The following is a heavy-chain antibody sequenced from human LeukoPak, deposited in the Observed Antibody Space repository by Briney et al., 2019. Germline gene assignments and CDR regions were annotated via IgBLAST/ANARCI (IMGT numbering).Heavy chain of an antibody. V-gene: IGHV3-23*01. Sequence: GGSLRLSCAASGFTFSAYAMTWVRRAPGKGLEWVSTLGGDGFNAYYSDSVKGRFTISRDNSKNTLFLQMNSLRAEDAAVYYCAKHLRILEWLFDYWGQGTLVTVSS. CDR1: GFTFSAYA. CDR2: LGGDGFNA. D-gene: IGHD3-3*01. CDR3: AKHLRILEWLFDY. J-gene: IGHJ4*02.